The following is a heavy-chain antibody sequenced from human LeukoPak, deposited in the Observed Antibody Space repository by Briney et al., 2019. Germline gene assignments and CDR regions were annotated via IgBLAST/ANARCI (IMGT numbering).Heavy chain of an antibody. CDR3: ASYGDYYDFDY. D-gene: IGHD4-17*01. CDR1: GFTVSSNY. Sequence: GGSLRLSCAASGFTVSSNYMSWVRQAPGKGLEWVSVIYNDGSTYYADSVKGRFTISRDNSKNTLYLQMNSLRAEDTAVYYCASYGDYYDFDYWGQGTLVTVSS. V-gene: IGHV3-53*01. CDR2: IYNDGST. J-gene: IGHJ4*02.